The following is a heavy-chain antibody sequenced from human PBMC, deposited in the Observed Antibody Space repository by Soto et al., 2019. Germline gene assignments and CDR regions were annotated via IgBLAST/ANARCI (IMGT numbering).Heavy chain of an antibody. D-gene: IGHD2-21*02. J-gene: IGHJ1*01. CDR1: GFTFSSYA. CDR3: ARDYGYCGGDCYPEYFQH. Sequence: QVQLVESGGGVVQPGRSLRLSCAASGFTFSSYAMHWVRQAPGKGLEWVAVISYDGSNKYYADSVKGRFTISRDNSKNTLYLQMNSLRAEGTAVYYCARDYGYCGGDCYPEYFQHWGQGTLVTVSS. V-gene: IGHV3-30-3*01. CDR2: ISYDGSNK.